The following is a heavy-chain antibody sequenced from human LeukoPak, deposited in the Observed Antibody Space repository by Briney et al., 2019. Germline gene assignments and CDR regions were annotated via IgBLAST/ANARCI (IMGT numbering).Heavy chain of an antibody. J-gene: IGHJ4*02. V-gene: IGHV3-23*01. CDR2: ISGSGGST. CDR1: GFTFSSYA. Sequence: GGSLRLSCAASGFTFSSYAMSWVRQAPGKGLEWVSAISGSGGSTYYADSVKGRFTISRDNSKNTLYLQMNSLRAEDTAVYYCAKGLLWFGELLSSGFDYWGQGTLVTVSS. CDR3: AKGLLWFGELLSSGFDY. D-gene: IGHD3-10*01.